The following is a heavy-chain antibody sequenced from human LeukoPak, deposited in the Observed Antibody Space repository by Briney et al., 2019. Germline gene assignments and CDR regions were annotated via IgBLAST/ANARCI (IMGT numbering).Heavy chain of an antibody. CDR2: INHGENT. Sequence: PSETLSLTCAVYGGSFSGYYWSWIRQPLGKGLEWIGEINHGENTDYNPSLKSRVTISVDTSKNQLSLKLSSVTAADTAVYYCARHLRWRTSFSPFDYWGQGTLVTVSS. V-gene: IGHV4-34*01. D-gene: IGHD3/OR15-3a*01. J-gene: IGHJ4*02. CDR3: ARHLRWRTSFSPFDY. CDR1: GGSFSGYY.